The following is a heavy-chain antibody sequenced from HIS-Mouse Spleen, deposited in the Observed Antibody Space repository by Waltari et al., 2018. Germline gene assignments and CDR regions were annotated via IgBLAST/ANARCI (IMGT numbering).Heavy chain of an antibody. V-gene: IGHV3-53*01. D-gene: IGHD6-6*01. CDR2: IYSGAST. Sequence: EVQLVESGGGLIQPGGSLSLSCAASGFTVSSNYMSWVRQAPGKGVGWVSVIYSGASTDDADSVKGRFTISRDNSKNTLYLQMNSLGAEDTAVYYCARDTVIAARSYGMDVWGQGTTVTVSS. CDR3: ARDTVIAARSYGMDV. CDR1: GFTVSSNY. J-gene: IGHJ6*02.